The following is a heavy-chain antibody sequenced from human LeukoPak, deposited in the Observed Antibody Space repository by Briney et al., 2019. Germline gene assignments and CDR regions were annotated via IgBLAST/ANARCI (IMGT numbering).Heavy chain of an antibody. CDR2: ISAYNGNT. CDR3: ARGGYQLKSGAFDI. J-gene: IGHJ3*02. Sequence: ASVKVSCKASGYTFTSYGISWVRQAPGQGLEWMGWISAYNGNTNYAQKLQGRVTMTRDTSTSTVYMELSSLRSEDTAVYYCARGGYQLKSGAFDIWGQGTMVTVSS. D-gene: IGHD2-2*01. CDR1: GYTFTSYG. V-gene: IGHV1-18*01.